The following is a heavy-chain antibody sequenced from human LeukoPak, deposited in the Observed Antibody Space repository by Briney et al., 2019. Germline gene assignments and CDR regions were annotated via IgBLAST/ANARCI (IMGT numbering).Heavy chain of an antibody. CDR1: GFIFTNYN. Sequence: PGGSLTLSCAASGFIFTNYNMNWVRQAPGKGLEWVSSIHSSSGSIYYADSLKGRFTISRDNAKNSLYLKMNSLRAEDTAVYYCARDLAWDAFDIWGQGTMVTVSS. J-gene: IGHJ3*02. CDR3: ARDLAWDAFDI. V-gene: IGHV3-21*01. CDR2: IHSSSGSI.